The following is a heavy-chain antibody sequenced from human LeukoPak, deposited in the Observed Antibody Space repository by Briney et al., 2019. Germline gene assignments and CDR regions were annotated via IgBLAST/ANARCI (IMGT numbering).Heavy chain of an antibody. Sequence: ASGKVSCKASGYTLTRYYMHWVRQATGQGLEWMGIINPSGGSTSYAQKFQGRVTMTRDTSTSTVYMERSSLGSEDRAVYYCSKAPYAGDDCPFDYWGQGTLVIVSS. V-gene: IGHV1-46*01. D-gene: IGHD5-12*01. CDR1: GYTLTRYY. CDR2: INPSGGST. CDR3: SKAPYAGDDCPFDY. J-gene: IGHJ4*02.